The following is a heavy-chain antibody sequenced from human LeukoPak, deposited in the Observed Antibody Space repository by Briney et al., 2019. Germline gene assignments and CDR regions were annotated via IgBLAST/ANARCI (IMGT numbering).Heavy chain of an antibody. CDR2: IRSKASGGTT. J-gene: IGHJ4*02. V-gene: IGHV3-49*04. Sequence: PGGSLRLSCTASGFTFRDYAMSWVRQAPGKGLEWVGFIRSKASGGTTEYTASVEGRFTISRDDSKSIAYLQMNSLITEDTAIYYCTRGYSIDYWGQGTQVTVSS. CDR1: GFTFRDYA. D-gene: IGHD4-11*01. CDR3: TRGYSIDY.